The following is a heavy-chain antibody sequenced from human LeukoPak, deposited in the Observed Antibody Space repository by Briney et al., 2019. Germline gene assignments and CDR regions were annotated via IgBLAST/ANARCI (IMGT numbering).Heavy chain of an antibody. J-gene: IGHJ5*02. V-gene: IGHV4-34*01. D-gene: IGHD3-10*01. CDR2: INHSGST. CDR3: ARHGRITMVRGVPGGWFDP. Sequence: SETLSLTCTVSGGSISSYYWSWIRQPPGKGLEWIGEINHSGSTNYNPSLKSRVTISVDTSKNQFSLKLSSVTAADTAVYYCARHGRITMVRGVPGGWFDPWGQGTLVTVSS. CDR1: GGSISSYY.